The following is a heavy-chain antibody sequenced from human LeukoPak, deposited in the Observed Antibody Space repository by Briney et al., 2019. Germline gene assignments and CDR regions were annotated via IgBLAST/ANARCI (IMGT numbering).Heavy chain of an antibody. D-gene: IGHD5-12*01. J-gene: IGHJ4*02. CDR3: ATQYSGKLDF. CDR2: TYYRSKWYN. Sequence: SQTLSLTCAISGDSVSGYSGTWNWIRQSPSRGLEWLGRTYYRSKWYNDYALSVKGRITIIPDTSKNQFSLQLNSVTPEDTAVYYCATQYSGKLDFWGQGALVTVSS. CDR1: GDSVSGYSGT. V-gene: IGHV6-1*01.